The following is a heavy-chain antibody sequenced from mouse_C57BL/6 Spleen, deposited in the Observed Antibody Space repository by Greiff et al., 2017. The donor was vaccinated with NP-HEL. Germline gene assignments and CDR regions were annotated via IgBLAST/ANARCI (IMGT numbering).Heavy chain of an antibody. V-gene: IGHV7-3*01. CDR3: ARNYGSMDYAMDY. D-gene: IGHD1-1*01. CDR1: GFTFTDYY. J-gene: IGHJ4*01. Sequence: EVHLVESGGGLVQPGGSLSLSCAASGFTFTDYYMSWVRQPPGKALEWLGFIRNKANGYTTEYSASVKGRFTISRDNSQSILYLQMNALRAEDSATYYCARNYGSMDYAMDYWGQGTSVTVSS. CDR2: IRNKANGYTT.